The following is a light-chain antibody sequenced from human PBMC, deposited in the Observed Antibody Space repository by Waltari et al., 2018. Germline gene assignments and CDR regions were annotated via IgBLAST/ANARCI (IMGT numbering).Light chain of an antibody. CDR2: DAS. J-gene: IGKJ2*01. CDR1: QSVSSY. V-gene: IGKV3-11*01. Sequence: EIVLRQSPATLSLSPGERATLSCRASQSVSSYLAWYQQKPGQAPRLLIYDASNRATGIPARFSGSGSGTDFTLTISSLEPEDFAVYYCQQRSNWPYTFGQGTKLEIK. CDR3: QQRSNWPYT.